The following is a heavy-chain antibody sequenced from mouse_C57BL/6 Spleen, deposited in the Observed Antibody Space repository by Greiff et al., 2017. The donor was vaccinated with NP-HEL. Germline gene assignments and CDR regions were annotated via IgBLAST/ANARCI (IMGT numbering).Heavy chain of an antibody. CDR2: IYPRSGNT. D-gene: IGHD1-1*02. CDR1: GYTFTSYG. Sequence: QVQLKESGAELARPGASVKLSCKASGYTFTSYGISWVKQRTGQGLEWIGEIYPRSGNTYYNEKFKGKATLTADKSSSTAYMELRSLTSEDSAVYFYARSGWEGYYFDYWGQGTTLTVSS. V-gene: IGHV1-81*01. J-gene: IGHJ2*01. CDR3: ARSGWEGYYFDY.